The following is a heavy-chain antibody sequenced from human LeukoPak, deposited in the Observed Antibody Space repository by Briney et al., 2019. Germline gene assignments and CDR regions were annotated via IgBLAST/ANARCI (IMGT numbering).Heavy chain of an antibody. V-gene: IGHV3-7*01. CDR2: IKQDGNEK. J-gene: IGHJ5*02. CDR1: GFTFTTYW. Sequence: GGSLRLSCEASGFTFTTYWMGWVRQAPGKGLEWVANIKQDGNEKYYVDSVKGRFTISRDNAKNSLSLQMNSLRAEDTAVYYCARPLMYYYGSETYFWFDPWGQGTLVTVSS. CDR3: ARPLMYYYGSETYFWFDP. D-gene: IGHD3-10*01.